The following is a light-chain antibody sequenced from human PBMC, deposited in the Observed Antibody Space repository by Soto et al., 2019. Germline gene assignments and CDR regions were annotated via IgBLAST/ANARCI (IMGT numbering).Light chain of an antibody. CDR3: QQYGSGYT. CDR2: GAF. CDR1: QSVSSSY. V-gene: IGKV3-20*01. J-gene: IGKJ2*01. Sequence: EIVLTQSPGTLSLSPGERATLSCRASQSVSSSYLAWYQQKPGQAPRLLIYGAFSRATGIPDRFSGSGSGTDFTLTISRLEPDDVAVYYCQQYGSGYTFGQGTKLEIK.